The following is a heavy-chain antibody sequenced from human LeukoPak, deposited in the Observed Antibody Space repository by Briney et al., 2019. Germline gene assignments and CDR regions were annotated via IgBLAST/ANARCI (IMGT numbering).Heavy chain of an antibody. CDR1: GGFITTHY. CDR2: VHYTDSP. J-gene: IGHJ3*01. D-gene: IGHD1-7*01. Sequence: SETLSLTCTVCGGFITTHYWSWIRQPPGKGLEWIGYVHYTDSPNFNPSLKSRVTISLGTSKNPFSLKLTSVTAADAAVYYCARDRRRELVHAFDVWGRGTMVTVSS. CDR3: ARDRRRELVHAFDV. V-gene: IGHV4-59*11.